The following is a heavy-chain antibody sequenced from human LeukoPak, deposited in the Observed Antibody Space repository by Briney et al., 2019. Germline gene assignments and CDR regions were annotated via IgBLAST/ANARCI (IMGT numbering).Heavy chain of an antibody. Sequence: GGSLRLSCAASGFIFSSYAMNWVRQAPGKGLEWVAVISGGGSTTIYADSVKGRFTISRDDSKKTLYLQMNSLRAEDTAMYYCAKLELSAYYYYMDVWGKGTTVTVSS. J-gene: IGHJ6*03. CDR3: AKLELSAYYYYMDV. D-gene: IGHD1-7*01. V-gene: IGHV3-23*01. CDR2: ISGGGSTT. CDR1: GFIFSSYA.